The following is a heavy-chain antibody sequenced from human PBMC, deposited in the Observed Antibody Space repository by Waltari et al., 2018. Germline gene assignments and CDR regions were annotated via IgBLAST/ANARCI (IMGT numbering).Heavy chain of an antibody. CDR1: GGSMSSSSYY. D-gene: IGHD1-26*01. CDR3: ARIRWDLPHAFDI. J-gene: IGHJ3*02. Sequence: QLQLQESGPGLVKPSETLSVTCTVPGGSMSSSSYYWGWIRQPPGKGLEWIGSVYYRGGTYYAASLKSRVTISVDTSENHLSLRLNSVTAADTAVYYCARIRWDLPHAFDIWGLGTMLTVSS. V-gene: IGHV4-39*02. CDR2: VYYRGGT.